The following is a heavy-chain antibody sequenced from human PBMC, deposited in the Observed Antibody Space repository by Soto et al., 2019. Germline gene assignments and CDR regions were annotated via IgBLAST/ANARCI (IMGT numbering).Heavy chain of an antibody. CDR1: GFTFGDYA. V-gene: IGHV3-49*04. CDR2: IRSKAYGGTT. Sequence: GGSLRLSCTTSGFTFGDYAMTWVRQAPGKGLEWVGFIRSKAYGGTTEFAASVRGRFSISRDDSKSIAYLQMNSLRTEDTGLYYCTRDFPPSPPSDYYGMDVWGQGTTVTVSS. CDR3: TRDFPPSPPSDYYGMDV. J-gene: IGHJ6*02.